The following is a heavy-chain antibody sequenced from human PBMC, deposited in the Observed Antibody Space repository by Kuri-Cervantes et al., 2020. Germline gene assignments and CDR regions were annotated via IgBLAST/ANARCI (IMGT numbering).Heavy chain of an antibody. J-gene: IGHJ5*02. CDR1: GGSFSGYY. CDR3: ARSGSSWLSAGGWFDP. V-gene: IGHV4-59*01. Sequence: SETLSLTCAVYGGSFSGYYWSWIRQPPGKGLEWIGYIYYSGSTNYNPSLKSRVTISVDTSKNQFSLKLSSVTAADTAVYYCARSGSSWLSAGGWFDPWGQGTLVTVSS. D-gene: IGHD6-13*01. CDR2: IYYSGST.